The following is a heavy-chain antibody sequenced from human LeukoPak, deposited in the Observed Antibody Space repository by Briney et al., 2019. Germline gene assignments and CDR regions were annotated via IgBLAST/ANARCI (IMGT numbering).Heavy chain of an antibody. CDR2: ISGDGGST. J-gene: IGHJ4*02. V-gene: IGHV3-43*02. D-gene: IGHD3-22*01. CDR1: GFTFDDYA. Sequence: GGSLRLSCAASGFTFDDYAMHWVRQAPGKGLEWVSLISGDGGSTYYADSVKGRFTISRDNSKNSLYLQMNSLRTEGTALYYCAKASTQMIGMGWGQGTLVTVSS. CDR3: AKASTQMIGMG.